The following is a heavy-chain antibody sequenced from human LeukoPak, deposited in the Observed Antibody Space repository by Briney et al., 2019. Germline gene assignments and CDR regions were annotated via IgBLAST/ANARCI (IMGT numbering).Heavy chain of an antibody. CDR1: GFTFSDYY. V-gene: IGHV3-11*01. CDR2: ISSSGSTI. CDR3: ATLRLIRNDYFDY. Sequence: PGGSLRLSCAASGFTFSDYYMSWIRHAPGQGLEWVSYISSSGSTIYYADSVKGRFTISRDNAKNSLYLQMNSLRAEDSALYYCATLRLIRNDYFDYWGQGTLVTVSS. D-gene: IGHD1-14*01. J-gene: IGHJ4*02.